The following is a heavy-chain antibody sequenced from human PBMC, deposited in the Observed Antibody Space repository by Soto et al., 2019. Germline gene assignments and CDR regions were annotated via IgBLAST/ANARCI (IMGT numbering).Heavy chain of an antibody. CDR2: ISGSGTFT. CDR3: AKTLAEAGPSYFDY. V-gene: IGHV3-23*01. J-gene: IGHJ4*02. D-gene: IGHD6-19*01. CDR1: GFTFSSYA. Sequence: GGSLRLSCAASGFTFSSYAMSWVRQAPGKGLEWVSTISGSGTFTYYADSVKGRFTISRDKSKNTLYLQMNSLRAEDTAVYYCAKTLAEAGPSYFDYWGQGTLVTVSS.